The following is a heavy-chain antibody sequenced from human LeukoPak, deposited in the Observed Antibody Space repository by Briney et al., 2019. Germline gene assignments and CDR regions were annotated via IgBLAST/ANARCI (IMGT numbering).Heavy chain of an antibody. J-gene: IGHJ3*02. D-gene: IGHD3-10*01. V-gene: IGHV3-74*01. CDR3: ARVHYNAFDI. CDR2: ISSDGSST. Sequence: PGRSLRLSCAASGFTFSTYWMRWVRQVPGKGLVWVSSISSDGSSTHYADSVKGRFTISRDNVKNTLYLQVNSLRAEDTAVYYCARVHYNAFDIWGQGTMVTVSS. CDR1: GFTFSTYW.